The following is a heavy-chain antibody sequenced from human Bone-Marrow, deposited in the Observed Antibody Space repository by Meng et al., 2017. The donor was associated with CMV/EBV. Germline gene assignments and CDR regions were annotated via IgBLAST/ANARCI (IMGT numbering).Heavy chain of an antibody. CDR1: GYSISSGYY. CDR3: ARASPLSGSFA. V-gene: IGHV4-38-2*02. CDR2: IYHSGST. Sequence: SETLSLTCTVSGYSISSGYYWGWIRQPPGKGLEWIGSIYHSGSTYYNPPLKSRVTISVDTSKNQFSLKLSSVTAADTAVYYCARASPLSGSFAWGQGTLVTVSS. D-gene: IGHD3-10*01. J-gene: IGHJ5*02.